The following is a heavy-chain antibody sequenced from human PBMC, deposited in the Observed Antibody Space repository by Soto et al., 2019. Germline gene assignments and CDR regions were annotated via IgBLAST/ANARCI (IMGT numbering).Heavy chain of an antibody. CDR2: INHSGST. J-gene: IGHJ4*02. CDR3: ATKDSSGYYYAH. V-gene: IGHV4-34*02. CDR1: GGSFSGYY. D-gene: IGHD3-22*01. Sequence: QVQLQQWGAGLLKPSDTLSLTCAVYGGSFSGYYWSWIRQPPGKGLEWIGEINHSGSTNYNPSLKSRVTVSVDTSKNQFYLKLSSVTGADTAVYYCATKDSSGYYYAHWGQGTLVTVSS.